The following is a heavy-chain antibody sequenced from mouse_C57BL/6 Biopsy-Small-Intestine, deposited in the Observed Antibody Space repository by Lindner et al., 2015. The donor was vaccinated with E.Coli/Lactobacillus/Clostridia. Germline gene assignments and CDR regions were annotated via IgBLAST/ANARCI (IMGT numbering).Heavy chain of an antibody. D-gene: IGHD2-3*01. Sequence: GALVKPGGSLKLSCAASGFTFSSYAMSWVRQTPEKRLEWVAAINSNGGSTYYPDTVKDRFTISRDNAKNTLYLQMSSLRSEDTALYYCARHGYYFFDYWGQGTTLTVSS. CDR1: GFTFSSYA. V-gene: IGHV5-6-2*01. CDR2: INSNGGST. CDR3: ARHGYYFFDY. J-gene: IGHJ2*01.